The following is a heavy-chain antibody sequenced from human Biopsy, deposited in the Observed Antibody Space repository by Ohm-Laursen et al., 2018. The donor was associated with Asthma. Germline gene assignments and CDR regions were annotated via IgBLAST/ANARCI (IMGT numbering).Heavy chain of an antibody. J-gene: IGHJ6*02. CDR2: ISYGGKT. V-gene: IGHV4-39*01. CDR3: ARRITIFGVVQKDHGMDA. Sequence: TLSFTCTVSGGSMTPTSHYWDWIRQAPGKGLEWIGYISYGGKTSYNPSLKNRVTISRDTSKNQFSPRLTSVTAADTAVYFCARRITIFGVVQKDHGMDAWGQGTTVIVSS. CDR1: GGSMTPTSHY. D-gene: IGHD3-3*01.